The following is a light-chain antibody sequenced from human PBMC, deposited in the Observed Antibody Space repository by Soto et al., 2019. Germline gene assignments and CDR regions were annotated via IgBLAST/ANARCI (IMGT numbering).Light chain of an antibody. V-gene: IGLV1-44*01. CDR3: AAWDDSLNGVV. CDR1: ISNIGSYT. J-gene: IGLJ2*01. CDR2: SNN. Sequence: QSVLTQPPSASGTPGQRVTISCSGSISNIGSYTVNWYQQLPGTAPNLLIYSNNQRPSGVPDRFPGSKSGTSVSPAISGLQSEDQADYYCAAWDDSLNGVVFAGGTKVTVL.